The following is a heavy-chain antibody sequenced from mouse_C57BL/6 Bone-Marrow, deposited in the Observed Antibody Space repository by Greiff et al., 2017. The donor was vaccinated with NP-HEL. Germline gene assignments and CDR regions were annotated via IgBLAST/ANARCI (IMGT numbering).Heavy chain of an antibody. CDR3: ARGLWYPWFAY. V-gene: IGHV1-19*01. CDR2: INPYTGGT. Sequence: EVQLQQSGPVLVKPGASVKMSCKASGYTFTDYYMNWVKQSHGTSLEWLGVINPYTGGTSYNQQFKGKATLTVDKSSSTDYMELNSLTADDAAVYYGARGLWYPWFAYWGQGTLVTVSA. CDR1: GYTFTDYY. D-gene: IGHD2-1*01. J-gene: IGHJ3*01.